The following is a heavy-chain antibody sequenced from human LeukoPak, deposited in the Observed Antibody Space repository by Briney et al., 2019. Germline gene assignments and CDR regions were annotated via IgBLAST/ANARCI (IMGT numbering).Heavy chain of an antibody. Sequence: GGSLRLSCAASGFTFGSYSMNWVRQAPGKGLEWVSYISSSSTTINYAESVKGRFTISRDNAKDSMYLQMNSLRAEDTAVYYCARGVPAAIGAFDIWGQGTMVTVSS. J-gene: IGHJ3*02. D-gene: IGHD2-2*01. CDR2: ISSSSTTI. CDR3: ARGVPAAIGAFDI. V-gene: IGHV3-48*01. CDR1: GFTFGSYS.